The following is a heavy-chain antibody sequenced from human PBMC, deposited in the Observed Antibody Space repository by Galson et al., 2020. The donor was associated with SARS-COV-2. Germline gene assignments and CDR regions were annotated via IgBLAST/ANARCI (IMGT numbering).Heavy chain of an antibody. J-gene: IGHJ5*02. CDR1: GGFISSSSYY. V-gene: IGHV4-39*01. CDR2: IYYSGST. Sequence: SETLSLTCTVSGGFISSSSYYWGWIRQPPGKGLEWIGSIYYSGSTYYNPSLKSRVTISVDTSKNQFSLKLSSVTAADTAVYYCARLPSYYYDSSGSRFDPWGQGTLVTVSS. D-gene: IGHD3-22*01. CDR3: ARLPSYYYDSSGSRFDP.